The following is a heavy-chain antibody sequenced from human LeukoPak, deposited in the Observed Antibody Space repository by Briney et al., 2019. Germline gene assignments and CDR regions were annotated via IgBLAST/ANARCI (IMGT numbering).Heavy chain of an antibody. CDR1: GGTFSSYA. Sequence: SVKVSCKASGGTFSSYAISWVRQAPGQGLEWMGGIIPIFGTANYAQKFQGRVTITTDGSTSTAYMELSSLRSEDTAVYYCARDCTNGVCSGALADWGQGTLVTVSS. CDR3: ARDCTNGVCSGALAD. CDR2: IIPIFGTA. V-gene: IGHV1-69*05. D-gene: IGHD2-8*01. J-gene: IGHJ4*02.